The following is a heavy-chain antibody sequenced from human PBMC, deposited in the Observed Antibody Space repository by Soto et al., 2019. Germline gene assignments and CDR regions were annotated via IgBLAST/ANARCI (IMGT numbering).Heavy chain of an antibody. CDR1: GGAFSSYA. D-gene: IGHD5-18*01. V-gene: IGHV1-69*13. J-gene: IGHJ4*02. CDR2: IIPIFGTA. Sequence: SVKVSCKASGGAFSSYAISWVRQAPGQGLEWMGGIIPIFGTANYAQKFQGRVTITADESTSTAYMELSSLRSEDTAVYYCARHRGYSYGSVYFDYWGQGTLVTVSS. CDR3: ARHRGYSYGSVYFDY.